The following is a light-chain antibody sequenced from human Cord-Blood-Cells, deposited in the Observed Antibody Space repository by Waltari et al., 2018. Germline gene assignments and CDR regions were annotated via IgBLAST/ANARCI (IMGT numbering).Light chain of an antibody. J-gene: IGKJ1*01. CDR1: QSISSW. CDR2: SAS. V-gene: IGKV1-5*03. CDR3: QQYNSAWT. Sequence: DIQMTQSPSTLSASVGDRVTITCRASQSISSWLAWYQQKPGKAPKRLIYSASRLESGVPSRFSGSGSGTEFTLTISSLQPDDFATYYCQQYNSAWTFGQGTKVEIK.